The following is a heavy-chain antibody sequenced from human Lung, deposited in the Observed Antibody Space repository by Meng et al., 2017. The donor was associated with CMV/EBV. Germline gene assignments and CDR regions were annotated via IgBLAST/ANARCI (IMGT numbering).Heavy chain of an antibody. CDR3: ARAALLRNYFDY. CDR2: ISGGGGTI. D-gene: IGHD2-15*01. V-gene: IGHV3-11*04. J-gene: IGHJ4*02. CDR1: GFMFSDYY. Sequence: GESLKISFAASGFMFSDYYITWIRQAPGKGLEGVSYISGGGGTIHYTDSVKGRFIISRDNARNSLYLQMNSLRAEDTAVYYCARAALLRNYFDYWGQGTLVTVSS.